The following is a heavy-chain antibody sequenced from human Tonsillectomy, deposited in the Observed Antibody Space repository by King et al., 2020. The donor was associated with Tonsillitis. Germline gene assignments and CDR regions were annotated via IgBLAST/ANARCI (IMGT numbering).Heavy chain of an antibody. CDR3: LKRGYTSPPY. J-gene: IGHJ4*02. V-gene: IGHV3-74*01. Sequence: EVQLVESGGGLVQPGGSLRLSCAASGFTFSSYWMHWVLQAPGKGLVWVSRINSDGSSPSYADSVKGRFTISRDNAKNTLYLQMNSLRAEDTAVYYCLKRGYTSPPYWGQGTLVTVSS. D-gene: IGHD1-1*01. CDR2: INSDGSSP. CDR1: GFTFSSYW.